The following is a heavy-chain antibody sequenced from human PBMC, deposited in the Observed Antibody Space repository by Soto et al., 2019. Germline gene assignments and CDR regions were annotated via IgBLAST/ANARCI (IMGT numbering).Heavy chain of an antibody. Sequence: SETLSLTCAVYGGSFSGYYWSWIRQPPGKGLEWIGEINHSGSTNYNPSLKSRVTISVDTSKNQFSLKLSPVTAADTAVYYCARGGILGYCSSTSCYRWFDPWGQGTLVTVSS. CDR3: ARGGILGYCSSTSCYRWFDP. D-gene: IGHD2-2*01. J-gene: IGHJ5*02. CDR2: INHSGST. V-gene: IGHV4-34*01. CDR1: GGSFSGYY.